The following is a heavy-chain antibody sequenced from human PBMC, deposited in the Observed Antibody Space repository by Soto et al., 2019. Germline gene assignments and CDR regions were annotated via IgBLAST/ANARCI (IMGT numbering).Heavy chain of an antibody. V-gene: IGHV4-34*01. CDR2: INDRGSI. Sequence: QVQLQQWGAGPLRPLETLSLTCGVSGGSFSGYYWAWIRQSPGKGLEWIGEINDRGSINYNPSLKSRVSISVDTSKNHYYLKLRSVTAADTAVYYCARESHDILTGPPWVWYFDLWGRGTLVTVSS. CDR1: GGSFSGYY. CDR3: ARESHDILTGPPWVWYFDL. J-gene: IGHJ2*01. D-gene: IGHD3-9*01.